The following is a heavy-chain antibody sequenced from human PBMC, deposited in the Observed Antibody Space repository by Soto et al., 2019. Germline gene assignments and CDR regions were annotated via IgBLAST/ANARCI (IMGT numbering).Heavy chain of an antibody. J-gene: IGHJ4*02. D-gene: IGHD1-26*01. CDR3: ARRGSGSYYDC. CDR2: ISGSGGST. V-gene: IGHV3-23*01. CDR1: GFTFSSYA. Sequence: EVQLLESGGGLVQPGGSLRLSCAASGFTFSSYAMRWVRQAPVKGLEWVSAISGSGGSTYYADSVKGRFTISRDNSKNTLYLQMNSLRAEGTAVYYCARRGSGSYYDCWGQGTVVSVSS.